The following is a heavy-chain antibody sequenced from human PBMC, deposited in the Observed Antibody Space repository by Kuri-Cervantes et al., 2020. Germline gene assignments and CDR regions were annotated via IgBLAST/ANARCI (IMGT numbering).Heavy chain of an antibody. CDR2: IRSTSNTI. J-gene: IGHJ6*02. CDR1: GFTFSDYY. D-gene: IGHD6-13*01. CDR3: ARDYSSSWYTPPIYYYYGMDV. V-gene: IGHV3-11*04. Sequence: GESLKISCAASGFTFSDYYMSWLRQDPGKGLEWISYIRSTSNTIYYADSVKGRFTISRDNAKNSLYLQMNSLRAEDTAVYYCARDYSSSWYTPPIYYYYGMDVWGQGTTVTVSS.